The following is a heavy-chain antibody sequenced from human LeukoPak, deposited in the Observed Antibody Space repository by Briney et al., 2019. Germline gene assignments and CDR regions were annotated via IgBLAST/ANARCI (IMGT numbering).Heavy chain of an antibody. J-gene: IGHJ4*02. CDR3: ARRADSSGYYGY. D-gene: IGHD3-22*01. Sequence: PSETLSLTCTVSGGPISSYYWSWIRQPPGKGLEWIGYIYYSGSTNYNPSLKSRVTISVDTSKNQFSLKLSSVTAADTAVYYCARRADSSGYYGYWGQGTLVTVSS. V-gene: IGHV4-59*08. CDR1: GGPISSYY. CDR2: IYYSGST.